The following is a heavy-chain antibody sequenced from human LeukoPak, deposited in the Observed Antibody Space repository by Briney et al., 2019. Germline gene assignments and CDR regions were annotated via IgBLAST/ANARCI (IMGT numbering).Heavy chain of an antibody. Sequence: SETLSLTCAVEGGAFNDYYWSWVRQSPEKGLEWIAEINQGGSTIYNPSLKNRVTMSIDTTRKHFSLQLASLTAADTAVYFCARRGIWIQWNFEYWGQGVLVTVSS. CDR2: INQGGST. J-gene: IGHJ4*02. CDR1: GGAFNDYY. CDR3: ARRGIWIQWNFEY. D-gene: IGHD5-12*01. V-gene: IGHV4-34*01.